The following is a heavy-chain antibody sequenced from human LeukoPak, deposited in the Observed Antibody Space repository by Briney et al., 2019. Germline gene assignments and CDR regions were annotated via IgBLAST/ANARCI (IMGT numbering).Heavy chain of an antibody. CDR2: ISSSSSYI. CDR3: ARHSPLWGY. CDR1: GFTFSSYS. D-gene: IGHD7-27*01. J-gene: IGHJ4*02. Sequence: GGSLRLSCAASGFTFSSYSMNWVRQAPGKGLEWVSSISSSSSYIYYADSVKGRFTISRDNAKSSLYLQMNSLRAEDAALYHCARHSPLWGYWGQGTLVTVSS. V-gene: IGHV3-21*01.